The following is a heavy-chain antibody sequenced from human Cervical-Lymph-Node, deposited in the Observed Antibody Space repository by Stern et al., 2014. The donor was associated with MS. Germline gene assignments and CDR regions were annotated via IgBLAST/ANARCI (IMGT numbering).Heavy chain of an antibody. CDR2: ILPMCGTA. V-gene: IGHV1-69*01. D-gene: IGHD3-10*01. Sequence: VQLVESGAEVKKPGSSVRVSCKASGGTFSSYAISWVRQAPGQGLEWMGGILPMCGTADYAQKFQDRVTITADDSTTTAYMEVSSLRSEDTAVYYCASSVGELTPEAVWGQGTTVTVFS. CDR3: ASSVGELTPEAV. CDR1: GGTFSSYA. J-gene: IGHJ6*02.